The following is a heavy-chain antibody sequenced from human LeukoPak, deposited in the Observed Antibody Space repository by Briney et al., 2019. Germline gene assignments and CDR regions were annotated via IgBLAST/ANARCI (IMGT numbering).Heavy chain of an antibody. CDR3: ARDHYYDSSGYYDSHDAFDI. D-gene: IGHD3-22*01. Sequence: PGGSLRLSCAASGFTFGSYSMNWVRQAPGKGLEWVSSISSSGIYKYFADSVKGRFTISRDNAKNSLYLQMNSLRAEDTAMYYCARDHYYDSSGYYDSHDAFDIWGQGTMVTVSS. J-gene: IGHJ3*02. V-gene: IGHV3-21*01. CDR1: GFTFGSYS. CDR2: ISSSGIYK.